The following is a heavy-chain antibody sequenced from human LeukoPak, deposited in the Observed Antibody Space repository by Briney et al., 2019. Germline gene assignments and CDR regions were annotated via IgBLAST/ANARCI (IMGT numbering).Heavy chain of an antibody. CDR2: INPNSGGT. J-gene: IGHJ5*02. Sequence: ASVKVSCKASGYTFTGYYMHWVRQAPGQGLEWMGWINPNSGGTNYAQKFQGRVTMTRDTSISTAYMELSRLRSDDTAVYYCARGGDRITIFGVVTEFDPWGQGTLVTVSS. CDR1: GYTFTGYY. D-gene: IGHD3-3*01. V-gene: IGHV1-2*02. CDR3: ARGGDRITIFGVVTEFDP.